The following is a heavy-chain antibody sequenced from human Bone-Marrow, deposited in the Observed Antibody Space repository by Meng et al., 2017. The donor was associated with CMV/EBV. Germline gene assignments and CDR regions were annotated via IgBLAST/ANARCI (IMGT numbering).Heavy chain of an antibody. V-gene: IGHV3-23*03. D-gene: IGHD4-17*01. CDR2: IYSSGSST. Sequence: GESLKISCAASGFTFSTYAMSWVRQAPGKGLEWVSIIYSSGSSTYYADSVKGRFTISRDNSKNTLYLQMNSLRAEDTAVYYCAKIGGLTSVTRDYWGQGTLVTVYS. J-gene: IGHJ4*02. CDR3: AKIGGLTSVTRDY. CDR1: GFTFSTYA.